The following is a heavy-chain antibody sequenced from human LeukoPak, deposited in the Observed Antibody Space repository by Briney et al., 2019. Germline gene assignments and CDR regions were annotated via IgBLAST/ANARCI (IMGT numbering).Heavy chain of an antibody. CDR2: INSDGSST. V-gene: IGHV3-74*01. CDR1: GFTFSSYW. CDR3: AIHYYDSSGYTPLDY. Sequence: GGSLRLSCAASGFTFSSYWMHWVRQAPGKGLVWVSRINSDGSSTSYADSVKGRFTISRDNAKNTLYLQMNSLRAEDTAVYYCAIHYYDSSGYTPLDYWGQGTLVTVSS. D-gene: IGHD3-22*01. J-gene: IGHJ4*02.